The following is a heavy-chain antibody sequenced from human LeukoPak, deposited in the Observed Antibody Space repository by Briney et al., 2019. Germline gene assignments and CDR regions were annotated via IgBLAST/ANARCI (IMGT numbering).Heavy chain of an antibody. J-gene: IGHJ4*02. Sequence: PGGSLRLSCAASGFTFSSYGMHWVRQAPGKGLEWVAVIWYDGSNKYYADSVKGRFTISRDSSKKTLYRQMNILRAEDTAVYYCARAGIAAAGYFDYWGQGTLVTVS. CDR2: IWYDGSNK. D-gene: IGHD6-13*01. CDR3: ARAGIAAAGYFDY. V-gene: IGHV3-33*01. CDR1: GFTFSSYG.